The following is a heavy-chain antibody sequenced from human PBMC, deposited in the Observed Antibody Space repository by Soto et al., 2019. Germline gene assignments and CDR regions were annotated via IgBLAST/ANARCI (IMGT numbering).Heavy chain of an antibody. CDR1: GFTFSSYA. V-gene: IGHV3-23*01. Sequence: GGSLRLSCAASGFTFSSYAMSWVRQAPGKGLEWVSAISGSGGSTYYADSVKGRFTISRDNSKNTLYLQMNSLRAEDTAVYYCAKDRMITFGGVIVSDAFDIWGQGTMVTVSS. J-gene: IGHJ3*02. CDR2: ISGSGGST. CDR3: AKDRMITFGGVIVSDAFDI. D-gene: IGHD3-16*02.